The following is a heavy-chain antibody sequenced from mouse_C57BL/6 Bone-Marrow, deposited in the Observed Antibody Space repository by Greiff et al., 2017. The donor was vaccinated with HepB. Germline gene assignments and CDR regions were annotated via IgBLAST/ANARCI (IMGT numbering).Heavy chain of an antibody. CDR3: ASSQMSNYPFDY. V-gene: IGHV1-59*01. CDR2: IDPSDNYT. D-gene: IGHD2-5*01. CDR1: GYTSTSYW. J-gene: IGHJ2*01. Sequence: QVQLQQLGAELWRPGTSVKLSFKASGYTSTSYWMHWVKLWPGQGLEWIGVIDPSDNYTNYHQKFKGKAPSNVNTSSSTAYMQLSSLTSEDAAVYDCASSQMSNYPFDYWGQGTTLTVSS.